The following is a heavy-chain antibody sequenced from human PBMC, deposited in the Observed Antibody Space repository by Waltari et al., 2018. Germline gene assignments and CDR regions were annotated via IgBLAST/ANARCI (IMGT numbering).Heavy chain of an antibody. CDR2: IYYSGST. D-gene: IGHD6-13*01. CDR1: GGSISSHY. Sequence: QVQLQESGPGLVKPSETPSLTCTVSGGSISSHYWSWIRQPPGKGLEWIGYIYYSGSTNYNPSLKSRVTISVDTSKNQFSLKLSSVTAADTAVYYCASGAAAGTVDYWGQGTLVTVSS. CDR3: ASGAAAGTVDY. J-gene: IGHJ4*02. V-gene: IGHV4-59*11.